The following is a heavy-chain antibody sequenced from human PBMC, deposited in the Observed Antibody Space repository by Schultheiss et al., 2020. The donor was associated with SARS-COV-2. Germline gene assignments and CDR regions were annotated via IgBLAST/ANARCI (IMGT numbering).Heavy chain of an antibody. CDR2: ISGSGGST. CDR1: GFTFSSYS. Sequence: GGSLRLSCAASGFTFSSYSMNWVRQAPGKGLEWVSAISGSGGSTYYADSVKGRFTISRDKSKNTLYLQMNSLRAEDTAVYFCAKEGGSYYGGVDYWGQGTLVTVSS. J-gene: IGHJ4*02. D-gene: IGHD1-26*01. V-gene: IGHV3-23*01. CDR3: AKEGGSYYGGVDY.